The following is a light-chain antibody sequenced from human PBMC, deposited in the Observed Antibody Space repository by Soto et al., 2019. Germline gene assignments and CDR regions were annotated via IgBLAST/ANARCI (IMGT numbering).Light chain of an antibody. CDR1: PSVLTY. Sequence: VLTQSPATLSLSPGERATLSCRASPSVLTYIAWYQQKPGQAPRLLIYEASKRATGVPARFSGSGSGTDFTLTSSSLEPEDFAVYFCQQRERTFGQGTKV. V-gene: IGKV3-11*01. J-gene: IGKJ1*01. CDR3: QQRERT. CDR2: EAS.